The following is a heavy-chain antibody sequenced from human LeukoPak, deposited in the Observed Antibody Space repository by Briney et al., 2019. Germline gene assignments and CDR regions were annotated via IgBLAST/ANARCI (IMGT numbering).Heavy chain of an antibody. V-gene: IGHV4-39*07. D-gene: IGHD2-2*02. CDR2: IYYSGST. J-gene: IGHJ5*02. Sequence: SETLSLTCTVSGGSISSSSYYWSWIRQPPGKGLEWIGSIYYSGSTYYNPSLKSRVTISVDTSKNQFSLKLSSVTAADTAVYYCARDHRVVPAAIDWFDPWGQGTLVTVSS. CDR1: GGSISSSSYY. CDR3: ARDHRVVPAAIDWFDP.